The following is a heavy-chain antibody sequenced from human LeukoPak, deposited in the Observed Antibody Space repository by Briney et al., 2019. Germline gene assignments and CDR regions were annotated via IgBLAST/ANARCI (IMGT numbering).Heavy chain of an antibody. D-gene: IGHD3-10*01. CDR1: GGSIGSNNYY. CDR2: IYTSGST. J-gene: IGHJ5*02. CDR3: ARVLPGGFGEFPINWFDP. Sequence: PSETLSLTCTVSGGSIGSNNYYWSWIRQPAGKGLEWIGRIYTSGSTNYNPSLKSRVTISVDKSKNQFSLKLSSVTAADTAVYYCARVLPGGFGEFPINWFDPWGQGTLVTVSS. V-gene: IGHV4-61*02.